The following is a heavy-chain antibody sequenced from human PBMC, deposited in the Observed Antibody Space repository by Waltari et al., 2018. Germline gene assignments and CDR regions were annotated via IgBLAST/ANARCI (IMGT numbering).Heavy chain of an antibody. CDR1: GYTFTSSA. D-gene: IGHD2-15*01. J-gene: IGHJ4*02. V-gene: IGHV1-58*01. Sequence: QLVQSGAEVKKPGASVKVSCKASGYTFTSSAVQWVPQARGQRLEWIGWIVVGSGNTNYAQKFQERVTITRDMSTSTAYMELSSLRSEDTAVYYCAAYCSGGSCYSPFDYWGQGTLVTVSS. CDR3: AAYCSGGSCYSPFDY. CDR2: IVVGSGNT.